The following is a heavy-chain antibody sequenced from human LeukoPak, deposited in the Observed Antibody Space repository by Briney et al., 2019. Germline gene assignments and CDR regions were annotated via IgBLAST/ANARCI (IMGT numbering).Heavy chain of an antibody. V-gene: IGHV3-7*01. D-gene: IGHD4/OR15-4a*01. J-gene: IGHJ4*02. CDR1: GFTFSNYW. Sequence: PGGSLRLSCAASGFTFSNYWMSWGRQAPGRGLEWVANIKPDGSEKYYVDAVKGRFTISRDNAKNSLYLQMNSLRAEDTAVYYCARDDYGGTRYWGQGTLVTVSS. CDR3: ARDDYGGTRY. CDR2: IKPDGSEK.